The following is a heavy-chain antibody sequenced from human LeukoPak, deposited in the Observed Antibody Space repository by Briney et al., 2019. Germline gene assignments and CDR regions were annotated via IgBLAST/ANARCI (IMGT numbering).Heavy chain of an antibody. CDR2: INNVGSHI. CDR3: ARNAPYDLGGNPPWEH. CDR1: GFTFSNSA. V-gene: IGHV3-21*01. D-gene: IGHD4-23*01. J-gene: IGHJ4*02. Sequence: GGSLRLSCAASGFTFSNSAMNWVRQAPGKGLEWVSSINNVGSHIYYADSVKGRFTISRDNAKNSLYLQMNSLRAEDTAVYYCARNAPYDLGGNPPWEHWGQGTLVTVSS.